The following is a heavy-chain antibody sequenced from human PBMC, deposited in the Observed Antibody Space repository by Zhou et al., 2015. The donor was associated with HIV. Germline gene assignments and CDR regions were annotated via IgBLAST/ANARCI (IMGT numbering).Heavy chain of an antibody. Sequence: EVQLVESGGGLVQPGGSLRLSCAASGFTFSTYWMHWVRQAPGKGPMWVSHINQFGGDTAYADSVKGRFTISRDNAKNTLYLQMNSLRGEDTAVYYCVRDRTSTFRGWYFDLWGRGTLVTVSS. V-gene: IGHV3-74*01. D-gene: IGHD3-16*01. CDR1: GFTFSTYW. CDR2: INQFGGDT. CDR3: VRDRTSTFRGWYFDL. J-gene: IGHJ2*01.